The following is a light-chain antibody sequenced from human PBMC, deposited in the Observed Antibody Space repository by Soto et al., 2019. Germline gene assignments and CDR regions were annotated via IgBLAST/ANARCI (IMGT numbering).Light chain of an antibody. J-gene: IGKJ1*01. CDR2: GAS. CDR1: QSISTL. Sequence: MTQSPSTLSASVGDRVTITCRASQSISTLLAWYQQKPGQAPRLLIYGASTRATGVPARFSGSGSGTEFTLTISSLHSEDFAVYYCQQYNNWPWTFGQGTKVDIK. CDR3: QQYNNWPWT. V-gene: IGKV3-15*01.